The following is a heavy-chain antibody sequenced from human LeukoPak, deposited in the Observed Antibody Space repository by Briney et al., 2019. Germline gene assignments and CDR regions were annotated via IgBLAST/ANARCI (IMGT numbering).Heavy chain of an antibody. J-gene: IGHJ3*02. D-gene: IGHD1-14*01. CDR1: GGSISSGGYY. Sequence: SQTLSLTCTVSGGSISSGGYYWSWIRRHPGKGLEWIGYIYYSGSTNYNPSLKSRVTISVDTSKNQFSLKLSSVTAADTAVYYCAREFGTGGAFDIWGQGTMVTVSS. CDR2: IYYSGST. CDR3: AREFGTGGAFDI. V-gene: IGHV4-31*03.